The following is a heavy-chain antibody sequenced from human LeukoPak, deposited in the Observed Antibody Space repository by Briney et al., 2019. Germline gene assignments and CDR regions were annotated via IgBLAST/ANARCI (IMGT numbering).Heavy chain of an antibody. J-gene: IGHJ6*02. Sequence: SVKVSCKASGGTFSSYAISWVRQAPGQGLEWMGGIIPIFGTANYAQKFQGRVTITADESTSTAYMELSSLRSEDTAVYYCARGDYDFWSGYAHYYGTDVWGQGTTVTVSS. V-gene: IGHV1-69*13. D-gene: IGHD3-3*01. CDR1: GGTFSSYA. CDR3: ARGDYDFWSGYAHYYGTDV. CDR2: IIPIFGTA.